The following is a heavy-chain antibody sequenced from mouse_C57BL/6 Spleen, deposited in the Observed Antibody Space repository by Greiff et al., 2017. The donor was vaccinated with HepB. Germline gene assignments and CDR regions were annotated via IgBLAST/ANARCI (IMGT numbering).Heavy chain of an antibody. D-gene: IGHD1-1*01. CDR2: ISGGGGNT. CDR1: GFTFSSYT. V-gene: IGHV5-9*01. J-gene: IGHJ4*01. CDR3: ARHRYYYGSSYDYAMDY. Sequence: EVKVVESGGGLVKPGGSLKLSCAASGFTFSSYTMSWVRQTPEKRLEWVATISGGGGNTYYPDSVKGRFTISRDNAKNTLYLQMSSLRSEDTALYYCARHRYYYGSSYDYAMDYWGQGTSVTVSS.